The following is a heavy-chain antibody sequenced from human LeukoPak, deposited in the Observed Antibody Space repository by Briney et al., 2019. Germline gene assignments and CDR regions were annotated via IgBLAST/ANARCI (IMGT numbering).Heavy chain of an antibody. J-gene: IGHJ6*03. CDR1: GYTFTGYY. CDR3: ARDAVYYDILSATYYYYYMDV. CDR2: INPNSGGT. Sequence: GASVKVSCKASGYTFTGYYMHWVRQAPGQGLEWMGWINPNSGGTNYAQKFQGRVTMTRDTSISTAYMELSRLRSDDTAVYYCARDAVYYDILSATYYYYYMDVWGKGTTVTISS. V-gene: IGHV1-2*02. D-gene: IGHD3-9*01.